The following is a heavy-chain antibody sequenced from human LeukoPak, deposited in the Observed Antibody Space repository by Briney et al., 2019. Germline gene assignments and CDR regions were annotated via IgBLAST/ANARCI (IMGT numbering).Heavy chain of an antibody. CDR3: AKELRVPDCSGGSCYSAALDY. V-gene: IGHV3-9*01. J-gene: IGHJ4*02. D-gene: IGHD2-15*01. Sequence: GGSLRLSCAASGFTFDDYAMHWVRQAPGKGLEWVSGISWNSGSIGYADSVKGRFTISRDNAKNSVYLQMNSLRAEDTALYYCAKELRVPDCSGGSCYSAALDYWGQGTLVTVSS. CDR2: ISWNSGSI. CDR1: GFTFDDYA.